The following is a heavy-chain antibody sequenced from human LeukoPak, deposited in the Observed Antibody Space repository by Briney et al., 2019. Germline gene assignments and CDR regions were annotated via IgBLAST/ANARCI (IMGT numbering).Heavy chain of an antibody. V-gene: IGHV3-7*03. Sequence: GGSLRLSCAVSGFTFSSYWMSWVRQAPGKGLEWVANIKEDGSEKYYVDSVKGRFTISRDNSKNTLYLQMNSLRAEDTAVYYCAKDWRVVVPAAIPGDYWGQGTLVTVSS. CDR1: GFTFSSYW. D-gene: IGHD2-2*01. CDR3: AKDWRVVVPAAIPGDY. J-gene: IGHJ4*02. CDR2: IKEDGSEK.